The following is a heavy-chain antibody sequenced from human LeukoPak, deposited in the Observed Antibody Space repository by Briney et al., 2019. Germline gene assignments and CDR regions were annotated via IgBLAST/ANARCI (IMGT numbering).Heavy chain of an antibody. J-gene: IGHJ6*02. V-gene: IGHV1-18*01. CDR2: ISAYNGNT. D-gene: IGHD2-15*01. CDR1: GYTFTSYG. Sequence: GASVKVSCKASGYTFTSYGISWVRQAPGQGLEWMGWISAYNGNTNYAQKLQGRVTMTTDTSTSTAYVELRSLRSDDTAVYYCARVAVVAATAYYYYGMDVWGQGTTVTVSS. CDR3: ARVAVVAATAYYYYGMDV.